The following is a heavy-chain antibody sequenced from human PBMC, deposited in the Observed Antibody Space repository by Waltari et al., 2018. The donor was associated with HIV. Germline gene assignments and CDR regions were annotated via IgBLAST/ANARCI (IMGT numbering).Heavy chain of an antibody. V-gene: IGHV4-34*01. CDR3: ARSACHAHLWAHYGDY. CDR1: GAAFSAYQ. D-gene: IGHD3-16*01. CDR2: ISHIGST. Sequence: HVQLQPWGTGLLEPSQTLSLTCAVYGAAFSAYQREPYLSFHAYSVNWFRKPPGKGLEWIGEISHIGSTNYNPSLKSPVSITIDTSKKQFSLKLRSVTAADTAIYYCARSACHAHLWAHYGDYWGQGKLVTVSS. J-gene: IGHJ4*02.